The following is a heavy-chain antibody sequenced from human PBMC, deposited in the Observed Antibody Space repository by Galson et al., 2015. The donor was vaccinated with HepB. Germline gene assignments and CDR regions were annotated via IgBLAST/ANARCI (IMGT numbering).Heavy chain of an antibody. V-gene: IGHV1-3*01. Sequence: SVKVSCKASGYNFIDYTIHWVRQAPGQRLEWMGLSDAGNGDTKFSQRFQGRVSITTDASSSTMYMELSSLRSEDTGVYYCARSLSGYHYYFFIDLWGQGTTVIVSS. J-gene: IGHJ6*02. CDR3: ARSLSGYHYYFFIDL. D-gene: IGHD3-22*01. CDR2: SDAGNGDT. CDR1: GYNFIDYT.